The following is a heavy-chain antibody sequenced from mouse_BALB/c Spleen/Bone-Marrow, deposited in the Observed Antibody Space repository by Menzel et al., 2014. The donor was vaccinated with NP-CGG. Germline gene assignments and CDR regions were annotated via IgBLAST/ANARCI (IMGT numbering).Heavy chain of an antibody. D-gene: IGHD1-1*01. J-gene: IGHJ2*01. V-gene: IGHV5-6-3*01. CDR2: INSNGGST. Sequence: EVQLVESGGGLVQPGGSLKLSCAASGFTFSNYGMSWVRQTPDKRLELVVTINSNGGSTYYPDSVKGRFTISRDTAKNTLYLQMSSLKSEETAMYYCVRGNDDSYVDYFDFWGQGTTLTVSS. CDR1: GFTFSNYG. CDR3: VRGNDDSYVDYFDF.